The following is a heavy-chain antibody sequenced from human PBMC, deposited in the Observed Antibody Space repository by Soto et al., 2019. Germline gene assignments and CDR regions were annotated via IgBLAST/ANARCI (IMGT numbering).Heavy chain of an antibody. CDR1: GGSISSSSYY. D-gene: IGHD1-26*01. V-gene: IGHV4-39*01. CDR2: IYYSGST. CDR3: ARHVGATNFDY. J-gene: IGHJ4*02. Sequence: SETLSLTCTVSGGSISSSSYYWGWIRQPPGKGLEWIGSIYYSGSTYYNPSLKSRVTISVDTSKNQFSLKLSSVTAADTAVYYCARHVGATNFDYWGQGTLVTVSS.